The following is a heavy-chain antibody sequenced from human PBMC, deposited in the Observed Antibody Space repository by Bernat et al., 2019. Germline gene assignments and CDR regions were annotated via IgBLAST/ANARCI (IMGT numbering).Heavy chain of an antibody. CDR1: GYSFTSYW. CDR2: IYPGDSDT. D-gene: IGHD2-2*01. V-gene: IGHV5-51*01. CDR3: ARLGSPHSYCSSTSCSSDYDFDI. J-gene: IGHJ3*02. Sequence: EVQLVQSGAEVKKPGESLKISCKGSGYSFTSYWIGWVRQMPGKGLEWMGIIYPGDSDTRYSPSFQGQVTISADKSISTAYLQWSSLKASDTAMYYCARLGSPHSYCSSTSCSSDYDFDIWGQGTMVTVSS.